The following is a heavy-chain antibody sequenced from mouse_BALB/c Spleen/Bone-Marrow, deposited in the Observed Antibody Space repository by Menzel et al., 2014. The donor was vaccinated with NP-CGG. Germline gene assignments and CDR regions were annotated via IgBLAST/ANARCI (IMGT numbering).Heavy chain of an antibody. CDR1: GFTFTDYY. D-gene: IGHD2-1*01. Sequence: DVQLVESGGGLVQPGGSLRLSCATSGFTFTDYYMGWVRQPPGKALEWLVFIRNKANGYTTEYSASVKGRFTISRDNSQSILYLQMNTLRAEDSATYYCARDVGNYVRFAYWGQGTLVTVSA. V-gene: IGHV7-3*02. CDR3: ARDVGNYVRFAY. CDR2: IRNKANGYTT. J-gene: IGHJ3*01.